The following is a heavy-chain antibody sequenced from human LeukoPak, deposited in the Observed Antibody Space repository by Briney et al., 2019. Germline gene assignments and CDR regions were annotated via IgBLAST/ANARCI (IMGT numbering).Heavy chain of an antibody. CDR1: GFTFSSYE. J-gene: IGHJ6*04. V-gene: IGHV3-48*03. D-gene: IGHD3-10*02. CDR2: ISSSGSTI. Sequence: PGGSLRLSCAASGFTFSSYEMNWVRQAPGKGLEWVSYISSSGSTIYYADSVKGRLTISRDNAKNSLYLQMNSLRAEDTAVYYCAELGITMIGGVWGKGPTVTISS. CDR3: AELGITMIGGV.